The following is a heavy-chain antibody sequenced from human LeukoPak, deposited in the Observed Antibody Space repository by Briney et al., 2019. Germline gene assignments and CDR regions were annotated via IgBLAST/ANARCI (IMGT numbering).Heavy chain of an antibody. V-gene: IGHV3-43*01. CDR1: GFSFDEYT. CDR3: AKDGHYCTATTCYSSWFDP. D-gene: IGHD1/OR15-1a*01. J-gene: IGHJ5*02. Sequence: HPGGSLRVSCVASGFSFDEYTMHWGRQAPGKGLGWGSLIGDDGDTTYYADSVRGRFTVSRDNSKNSLFLQMSSLRTDDTGFYYCAKDGHYCTATTCYSSWFDPWGKGTLVTVSS. CDR2: IGDDGDTT.